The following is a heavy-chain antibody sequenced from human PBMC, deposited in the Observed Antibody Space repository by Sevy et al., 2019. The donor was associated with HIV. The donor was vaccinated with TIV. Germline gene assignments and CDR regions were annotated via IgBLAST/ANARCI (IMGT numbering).Heavy chain of an antibody. CDR2: ISYDGSNK. CDR1: GFIFSNYA. V-gene: IGHV3-30*04. Sequence: GGSLRLSCAASGFIFSNYAIHWVRRAPGKGLEWVAVISYDGSNKHYAASVKGRFTISRDNSRNTLFLQMNSLRLDDSAVYHCVRDPTFSSDTRGYYPFDSWGQGTLVTVSS. J-gene: IGHJ4*02. D-gene: IGHD3-22*01. CDR3: VRDPTFSSDTRGYYPFDS.